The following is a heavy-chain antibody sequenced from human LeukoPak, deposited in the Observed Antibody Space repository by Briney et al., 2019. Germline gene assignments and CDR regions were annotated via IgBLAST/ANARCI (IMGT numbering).Heavy chain of an antibody. V-gene: IGHV1-58*02. Sequence: ASVKVSCKASGFTFTSSVMQWVRQARGQRLEWIGWIVVGSGNTNYAQKFQERVTITRDKSKGTAYMELSSLRSEDTAVYYCAAGIGSRPEYFHYWGQGTLVTVSS. D-gene: IGHD1-26*01. CDR3: AAGIGSRPEYFHY. CDR2: IVVGSGNT. CDR1: GFTFTSSV. J-gene: IGHJ1*01.